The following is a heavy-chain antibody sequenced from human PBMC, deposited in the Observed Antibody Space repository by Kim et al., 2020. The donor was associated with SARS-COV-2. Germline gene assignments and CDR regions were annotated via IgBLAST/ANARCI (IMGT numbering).Heavy chain of an antibody. CDR1: GYSFTSYW. D-gene: IGHD6-19*01. J-gene: IGHJ6*02. CDR3: ARAYNSSGWYFSPYYYYGMDV. V-gene: IGHV5-51*01. Sequence: GESLKISCKGSGYSFTSYWIGWVRQMPGKGLEWMGIIYPGDSDTRYSPSFQGQVTISADKSISTAYLQWSSLKASDTAMYYCARAYNSSGWYFSPYYYYGMDVWGQGTTVTVSS. CDR2: IYPGDSDT.